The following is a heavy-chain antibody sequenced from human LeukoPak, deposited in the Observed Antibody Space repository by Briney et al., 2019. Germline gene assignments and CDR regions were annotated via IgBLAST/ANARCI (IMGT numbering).Heavy chain of an antibody. Sequence: GGSLRLPCTASKFTFSHYGMQWVRQAPGKGLEWVAVISSDGSIKVYADSVKGRFTLSRDDSINTVDLQMNSLRAEDTAVYYCVKEYHSRGFGAYFDYWGQGTLVTVSS. V-gene: IGHV3-30*18. CDR2: ISSDGSIK. CDR3: VKEYHSRGFGAYFDY. CDR1: KFTFSHYG. D-gene: IGHD3-3*01. J-gene: IGHJ4*02.